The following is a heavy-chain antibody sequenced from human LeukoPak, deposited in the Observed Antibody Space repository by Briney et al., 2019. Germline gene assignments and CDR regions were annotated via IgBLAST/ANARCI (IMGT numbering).Heavy chain of an antibody. D-gene: IGHD3-22*01. CDR1: GFTFSSYA. CDR2: ISYDGSNK. CDR3: ARGSYYDSSGYSDY. Sequence: GGSLRLSCAASGFTFSSYAMHWVRQAPGKGLEWVAVISYDGSNKYYADSVKGRFTISRDNSKNTLYLQMNSLRAEDTAVYYCARGSYYDSSGYSDYWGQGTLVTVSS. J-gene: IGHJ4*02. V-gene: IGHV3-30-3*01.